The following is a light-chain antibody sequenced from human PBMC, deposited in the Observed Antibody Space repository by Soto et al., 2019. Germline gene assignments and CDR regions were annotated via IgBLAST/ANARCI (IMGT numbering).Light chain of an antibody. CDR3: QQYGSSPRT. CDR2: GAS. V-gene: IGKV3-20*01. J-gene: IGKJ3*01. CDR1: QSIGSL. Sequence: EIALTQSAGSLCLSPGERAILXCRASQSIGSLVAWSQHKPSEAPRPLIYGASSRATGIPDTFSGSGSRTDFTLTISGLEPEDFAVYYCQQYGSSPRTFGPGTKVDI.